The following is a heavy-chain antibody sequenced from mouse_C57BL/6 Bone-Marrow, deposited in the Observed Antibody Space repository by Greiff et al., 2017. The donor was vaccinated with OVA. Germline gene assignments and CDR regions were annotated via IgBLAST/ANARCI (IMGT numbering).Heavy chain of an antibody. CDR3: ARNYGSSPWFAY. D-gene: IGHD1-1*01. V-gene: IGHV5-15*01. CDR1: GFTFSDYG. CDR2: ISNLAYSI. J-gene: IGHJ3*01. Sequence: EVKLQESGGGLVQPGGSLKLSCAASGFTFSDYGMAWVRQAPRKGPEWVAFISNLAYSIYYADTVTGRFTISRENAKNTLYLEMSSLRSEDTAMYYCARNYGSSPWFAYWGQGTLVTVSA.